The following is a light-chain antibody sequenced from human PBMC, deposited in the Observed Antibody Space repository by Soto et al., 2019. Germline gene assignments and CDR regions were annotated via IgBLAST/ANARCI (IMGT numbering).Light chain of an antibody. CDR2: GAS. CDR1: QSVSSSY. CDR3: HQYGSSPA. Sequence: ETVLTQSPGTLSLSPGERATLSCRASQSVSSSYLAWYQQKPGQAPRLLIYGASSRATGIPDRFSGSGSGTDFTLTISRLEPDDFAVYYCHQYGSSPAVGGGTKVEIK. J-gene: IGKJ4*01. V-gene: IGKV3-20*01.